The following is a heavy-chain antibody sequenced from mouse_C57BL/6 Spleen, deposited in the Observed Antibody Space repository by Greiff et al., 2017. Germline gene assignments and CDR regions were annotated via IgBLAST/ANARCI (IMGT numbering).Heavy chain of an antibody. Sequence: EVKLMESGGGLVKPGGSLKLSCAASGFTFSSYAMSWVRQTPGKRLEWVASISDGGSYTYYPDNVKGRFTISRDNAKNNLYLQMSHLKSEDTAMYYCARGGRGLFDYWGQGTTLTVSS. J-gene: IGHJ2*01. D-gene: IGHD3-3*01. CDR2: ISDGGSYT. CDR1: GFTFSSYA. CDR3: ARGGRGLFDY. V-gene: IGHV5-4*03.